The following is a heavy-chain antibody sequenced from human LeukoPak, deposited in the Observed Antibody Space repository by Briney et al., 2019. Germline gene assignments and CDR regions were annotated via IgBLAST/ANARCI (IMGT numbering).Heavy chain of an antibody. CDR3: ARAGYHNYYGMDV. J-gene: IGHJ6*02. V-gene: IGHV3-30*04. D-gene: IGHD2-15*01. CDR1: GFTFNDYI. Sequence: PGGSLRLSCAASGFTFNDYIIHWVRQAPGKGLEWVALISYDGSSEYYADSVKGRFTISRDNSKNTLYLQMNSLRAEDTAVYYCARAGYHNYYGMDVWGQGTTVTVSS. CDR2: ISYDGSSE.